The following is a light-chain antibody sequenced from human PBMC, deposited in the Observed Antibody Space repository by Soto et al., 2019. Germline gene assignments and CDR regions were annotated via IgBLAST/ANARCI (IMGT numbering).Light chain of an antibody. V-gene: IGKV3-15*01. Sequence: EIVLTQSPATLSLSPGERATLSCRASQRVSSYLAWYQHKPGQAPRLLISGASTGATGIPARFSGSGSGTEFTLTISSLQPDDFATYYCQQYNSYSFSFGQGTKVDI. J-gene: IGKJ1*01. CDR1: QRVSSY. CDR2: GAS. CDR3: QQYNSYSFS.